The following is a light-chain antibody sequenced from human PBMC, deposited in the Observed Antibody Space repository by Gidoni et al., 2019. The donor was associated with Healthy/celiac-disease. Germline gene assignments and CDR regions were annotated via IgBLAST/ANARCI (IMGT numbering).Light chain of an antibody. J-gene: IGLJ3*02. CDR1: SSNIGNNA. CDR2: YDD. CDR3: AAWDDSLNGHV. Sequence: QSVRTQPPSVSQAPRPGVTISCSGSSSNIGNNAVNWYQQLPGKAPKLLIYYDDLLPSGVSDRFSGSKSGTSASLAISGLQSEDEADYYCAAWDDSLNGHVFGGGTKLTVL. V-gene: IGLV1-36*01.